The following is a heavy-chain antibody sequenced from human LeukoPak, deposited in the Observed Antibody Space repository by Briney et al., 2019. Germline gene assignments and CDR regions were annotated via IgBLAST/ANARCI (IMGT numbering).Heavy chain of an antibody. CDR2: IYHSGST. J-gene: IGHJ3*02. Sequence: SETLSLTCAVSGYSISSGYYWGWIRQPPGKGLEWIGSIYHSGSTYYNPSLKSRVTISVDTSKNQFSLKLSSVTAADPAVYYCARQLLRFLGWLSNPGAFDIWGQGTMVTVPS. CDR3: ARQLLRFLGWLSNPGAFDI. CDR1: GYSISSGYY. V-gene: IGHV4-38-2*01. D-gene: IGHD3-3*01.